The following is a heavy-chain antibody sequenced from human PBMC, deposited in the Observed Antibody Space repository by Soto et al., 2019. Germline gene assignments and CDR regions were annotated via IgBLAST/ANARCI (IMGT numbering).Heavy chain of an antibody. CDR3: AITGSYYNIDY. Sequence: SETLSLTCTVSGDSISSYYWSWIRQPPGKGLEWIGYIYYSGSTNYNPSLKSRVTISVDTSKNQFSLKLSSVTAADTAVYYCAITGSYYNIDYWGQGTLVTVSS. CDR2: IYYSGST. CDR1: GDSISSYY. J-gene: IGHJ4*02. V-gene: IGHV4-59*08. D-gene: IGHD3-10*01.